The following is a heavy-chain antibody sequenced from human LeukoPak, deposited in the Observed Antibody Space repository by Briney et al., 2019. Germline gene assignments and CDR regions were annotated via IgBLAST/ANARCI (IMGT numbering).Heavy chain of an antibody. J-gene: IGHJ4*02. Sequence: SETLSLTCTVSGGSISTYYWSWIRQPPGKGLEWIGYIYYSGSTNYNPSLKSRVTTSVDTSKNQFSLKLSSVTAADTAVYYCARYKSITIFGVVIAYFDYWGQGTLVTVSS. V-gene: IGHV4-59*01. CDR2: IYYSGST. CDR3: ARYKSITIFGVVIAYFDY. CDR1: GGSISTYY. D-gene: IGHD3-3*01.